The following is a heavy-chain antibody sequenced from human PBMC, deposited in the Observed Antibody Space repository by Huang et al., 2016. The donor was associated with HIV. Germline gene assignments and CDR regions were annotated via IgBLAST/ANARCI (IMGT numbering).Heavy chain of an antibody. D-gene: IGHD1-7*01. CDR3: ATKTAAMDI. CDR1: TFRFGAYW. V-gene: IGHV3-7*01. CDR2: IKQDESEK. J-gene: IGHJ6*02. Sequence: VESGGRLVQPGGSIRLSCVGSTFRFGAYWMSWVRQSRGEGLEWGANIKQDESEKDYVDSVKGRFNISRDNAKKVLFLEMNNVRVEDTATYYCATKTAAMDIWGQGTTVTVS.